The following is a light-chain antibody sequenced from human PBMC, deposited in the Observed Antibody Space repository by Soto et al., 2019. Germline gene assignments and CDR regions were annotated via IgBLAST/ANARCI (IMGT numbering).Light chain of an antibody. V-gene: IGKV3-15*01. CDR1: QGLNRN. Sequence: ETLITPAPATLSVSPREKPTLSCRTSQGLNRNLAWYQQKLGQAPRVLIYGASTRATGIPARFSGSGSGTEFILTISSLQSEDFAVYYCHEYNTWPWTFGQGTKVDIK. CDR2: GAS. CDR3: HEYNTWPWT. J-gene: IGKJ1*01.